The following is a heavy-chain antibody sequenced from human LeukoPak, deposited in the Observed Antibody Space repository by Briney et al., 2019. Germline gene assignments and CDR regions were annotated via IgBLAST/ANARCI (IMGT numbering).Heavy chain of an antibody. D-gene: IGHD3/OR15-3a*01. J-gene: IGHJ4*02. CDR3: ARDWTQYYFDY. CDR2: IYSGGST. Sequence: GGSLRLSCAASGFTVSSNYMSWVRLAPGKGLEGVSVIYSGGSTYYADSVKGRFTISRDNYKNTLYLQMNSLRAEDTAVYYCARDWTQYYFDYWGQGTLVTVSS. V-gene: IGHV3-66*02. CDR1: GFTVSSNY.